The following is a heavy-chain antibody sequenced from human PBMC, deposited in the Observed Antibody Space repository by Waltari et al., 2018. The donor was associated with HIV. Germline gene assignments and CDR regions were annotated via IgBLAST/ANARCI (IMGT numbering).Heavy chain of an antibody. D-gene: IGHD1-26*01. CDR1: GESFSASS. J-gene: IGHJ4*02. CDR2: ISYPGIT. V-gene: IGHV4-34*01. Sequence: QVHLQQWGAGLLKPSETLSLTCAVYGESFSASSWSWIRQPPGKGLEWSGSISYPGITHHNPSLNSRVTISVDTSKNQFSLKVSSVIAADTAVYYCARRLLVGSTEGAGDYWGQGTLVTVSS. CDR3: ARRLLVGSTEGAGDY.